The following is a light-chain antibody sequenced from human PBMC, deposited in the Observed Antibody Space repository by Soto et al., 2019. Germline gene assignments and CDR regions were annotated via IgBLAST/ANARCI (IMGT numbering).Light chain of an antibody. J-gene: IGKJ3*01. V-gene: IGKV1-39*01. CDR2: DAS. CDR1: QSITSY. CDR3: QQSYRTPFT. Sequence: DIQMTQSPSSLSASEGDRVTITCRASQSITSYLNWYQQKPGKAPKLLIYDASSLQSGVPSRFSGSGSETDFTLTITKLQLDDFASYYCQQSYRTPFTFGPGNKVDVK.